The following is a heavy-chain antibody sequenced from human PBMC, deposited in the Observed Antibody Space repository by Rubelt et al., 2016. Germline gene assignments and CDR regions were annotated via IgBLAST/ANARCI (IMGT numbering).Heavy chain of an antibody. D-gene: IGHD6-13*01. CDR1: GGTFRSYA. J-gene: IGHJ4*02. CDR3: ARRQQLGPFDY. CDR2: IIPIFGTA. V-gene: IGHV1-69*01. Sequence: QVQLVQSGAEVKKPGSSVMVSCKASGGTFRSYAISWVRQAPGQGLEWMGGIIPIFGTATYAQKFQGRVTIIADESTSPPYMGLSSLRSEDTAVYYCARRQQLGPFDYWGQGTLVTVSS.